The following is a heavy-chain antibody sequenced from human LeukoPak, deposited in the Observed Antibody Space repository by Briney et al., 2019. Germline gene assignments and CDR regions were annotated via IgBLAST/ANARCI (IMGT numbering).Heavy chain of an antibody. D-gene: IGHD5-24*01. V-gene: IGHV3-30*03. J-gene: IGHJ4*02. CDR3: TRVGYIDEGIDY. CDR2: ISYDGSNK. CDR1: GFTFSSYG. Sequence: GGSLRLSCSASGFTFSSYGMHWVRQAPGKGLEWVAVISYDGSNKYYADSVKGRFTISRDNSKNTLYLQMNSLRAEDTAVYYCTRVGYIDEGIDYWGQGTLVTVSS.